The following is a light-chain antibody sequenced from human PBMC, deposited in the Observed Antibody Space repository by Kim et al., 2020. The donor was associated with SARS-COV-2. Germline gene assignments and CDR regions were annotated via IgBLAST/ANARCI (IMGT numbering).Light chain of an antibody. CDR3: SSYTSSSTWV. Sequence: GQSITISCTGTSSDVGGYNYVSWYQQHPAKATKLMIYDVSKWPSGVSNRFSGSKSGNTASLTISGLQAEDEADYYCSSYTSSSTWVFGGGTQLTVL. CDR2: DVS. CDR1: SSDVGGYNY. V-gene: IGLV2-14*04. J-gene: IGLJ3*02.